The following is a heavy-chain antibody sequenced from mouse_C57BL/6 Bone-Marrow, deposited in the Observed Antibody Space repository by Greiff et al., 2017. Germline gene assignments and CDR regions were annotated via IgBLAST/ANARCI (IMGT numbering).Heavy chain of an antibody. Sequence: DVKLVESGGGLVKPGGSLKLSCAASGFTFSSYDMSWVRQTPEKRLEWVATISDGGSYTYYPDNVKGRFTFSRDNAKNNQYLQMSHLKSEDTAMYCCAIDPYGSEAYWGQGTLVTVSA. CDR1: GFTFSSYD. D-gene: IGHD2-2*01. J-gene: IGHJ3*01. CDR3: AIDPYGSEAY. CDR2: ISDGGSYT. V-gene: IGHV5-4*01.